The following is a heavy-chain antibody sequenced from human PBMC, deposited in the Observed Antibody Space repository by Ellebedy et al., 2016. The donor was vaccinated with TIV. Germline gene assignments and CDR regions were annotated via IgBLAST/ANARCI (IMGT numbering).Heavy chain of an antibody. D-gene: IGHD5/OR15-5a*01. J-gene: IGHJ6*02. CDR3: ARDTDREVSDV. CDR2: IYTDGST. Sequence: MPGGSLRLSCNVSGGSIGTYYWSWIRQPAGRGLEWIGRIYTDGSTNYNPSLKSRVTMSLDTSKNQFSLRLTSVTAADTAVYYCARDTDREVSDVWGQGTTVTVSS. V-gene: IGHV4-4*07. CDR1: GGSIGTYY.